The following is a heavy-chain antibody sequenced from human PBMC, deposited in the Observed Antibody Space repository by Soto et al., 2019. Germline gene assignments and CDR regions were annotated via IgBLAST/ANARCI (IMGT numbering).Heavy chain of an antibody. CDR3: AREGIAMVVEDTARVPLLYYGMDV. V-gene: IGHV1-69*13. Sequence: SVKVSCKASGGTFSSYAISWVRQAPGQGLEWMGGIIPIFGTANYAQKFQGRVTITADESTSTAYMELSSLRSEDTAVYYCAREGIAMVVEDTARVPLLYYGMDVWGQGTLVTVSS. J-gene: IGHJ6*02. D-gene: IGHD3-10*01. CDR2: IIPIFGTA. CDR1: GGTFSSYA.